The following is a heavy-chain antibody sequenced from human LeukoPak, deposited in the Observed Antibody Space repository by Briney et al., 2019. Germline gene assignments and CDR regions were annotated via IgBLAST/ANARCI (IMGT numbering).Heavy chain of an antibody. D-gene: IGHD2-2*01. V-gene: IGHV3-33*01. CDR3: ATDSIGPATDFDY. Sequence: GRSLTLSCAASGFTFSAYGMHSVRQAPGKGLEWVAVIWSDGGKSYNSDSVKGRFTISRDNSKNTLYLQMNSLRADDTAVYYCATDSIGPATDFDYWGQGTLVTVSS. CDR2: IWSDGGKS. CDR1: GFTFSAYG. J-gene: IGHJ4*02.